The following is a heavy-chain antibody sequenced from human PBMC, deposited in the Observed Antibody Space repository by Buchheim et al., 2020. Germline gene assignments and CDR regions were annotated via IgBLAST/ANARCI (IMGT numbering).Heavy chain of an antibody. D-gene: IGHD3-3*01. CDR3: ARGALNYDFNSNFDY. V-gene: IGHV3-30*04. Sequence: QVQLVESGGGVVQPGRSLRLSCAASGFTFSTYAMHWVRQAPGKGLEWVAVISYDGSNKYYADSVKGRFTISRDNSKNTLYVQMNSLRAEDTAVYYCARGALNYDFNSNFDYWGQGTL. J-gene: IGHJ4*02. CDR1: GFTFSTYA. CDR2: ISYDGSNK.